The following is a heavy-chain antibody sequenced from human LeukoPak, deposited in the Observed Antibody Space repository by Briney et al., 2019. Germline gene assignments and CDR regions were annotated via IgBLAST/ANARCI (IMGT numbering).Heavy chain of an antibody. CDR3: ARGHTAVTRHFDF. J-gene: IGHJ4*02. CDR2: ITSSSSYI. CDR1: GFTFSTYN. V-gene: IGHV3-21*01. D-gene: IGHD4-17*01. Sequence: GGSLRLSCAASGFTFSTYNMNWVRHAPGKGLEWISSITSSSSYIYYADSVKGRFTISRDDAKNLLYLDMNSLRAEDTAVYYCARGHTAVTRHFDFWGQGTLVTVSS.